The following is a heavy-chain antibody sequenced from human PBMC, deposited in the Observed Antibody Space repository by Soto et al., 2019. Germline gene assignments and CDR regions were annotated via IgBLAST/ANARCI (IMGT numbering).Heavy chain of an antibody. J-gene: IGHJ4*02. V-gene: IGHV3-15*01. D-gene: IGHD2-15*01. CDR2: IKSKTDGGTT. CDR3: ANFSGSGVFYVYFDY. Sequence: GGSLRLSCTASGFTFSNAWMTWVRQAPGKGLEWVGRIKSKTDGGTTDYAAPVKGRFTISRDDSKNTMYLQMNSLKTENTAVYYCANFSGSGVFYVYFDYWGQETLVTV. CDR1: GFTFSNAW.